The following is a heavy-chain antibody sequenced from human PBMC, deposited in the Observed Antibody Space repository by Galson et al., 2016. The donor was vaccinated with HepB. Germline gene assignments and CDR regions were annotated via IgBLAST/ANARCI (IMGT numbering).Heavy chain of an antibody. J-gene: IGHJ4*02. CDR1: GGSISSTSYY. Sequence: ETLSLTCTVSGGSISSTSYYWGWIRQPPGKGLEWVSAISGSGGSTYYADSGKGRFTISRDNSKNTLYLQMSSLRAEDTAVYYCARYAVDTALDYWGQGTLVTVSS. CDR2: ISGSGGST. D-gene: IGHD5-18*01. V-gene: IGHV3-23*01. CDR3: ARYAVDTALDY.